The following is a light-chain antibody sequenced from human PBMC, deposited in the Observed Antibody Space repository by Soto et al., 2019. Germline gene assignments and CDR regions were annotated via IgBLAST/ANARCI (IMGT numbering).Light chain of an antibody. CDR1: QSISDL. V-gene: IGKV1-5*03. J-gene: IGKJ1*01. CDR3: QHYNGYWT. Sequence: DIQMTQSPSTLSASVGDRVTITCRASQSISDLLAWYQQKPGKAPKLLIYKASSLKSGVPSRFSGSGSGTEYTLTIRSLQPDDFASYYCQHYNGYWTFGQGTKVEIK. CDR2: KAS.